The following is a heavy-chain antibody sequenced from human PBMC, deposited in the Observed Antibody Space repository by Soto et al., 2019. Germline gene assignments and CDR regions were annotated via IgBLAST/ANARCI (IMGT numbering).Heavy chain of an antibody. CDR3: ARMGGDPDY. CDR1: GFTFSIYA. V-gene: IGHV3-30-3*01. J-gene: IGHJ4*02. Sequence: GGSLRLSCAASGFTFSIYAMHWICQAPGKGLEWVAVISYDGSNKYYADSVKGRFTISRDNSKNTLYLQMNSLRAEDAAVYYCARMGGDPDYWGQGTLVTVSS. D-gene: IGHD3-16*01. CDR2: ISYDGSNK.